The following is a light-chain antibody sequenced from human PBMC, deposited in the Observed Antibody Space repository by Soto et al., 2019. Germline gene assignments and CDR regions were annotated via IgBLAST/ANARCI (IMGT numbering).Light chain of an antibody. Sequence: QSVLTQPPSASGTPGQRVTISCSGSSSNIGSNYVYWYQQLPGTAPKLLIYSNNQRPSWVPDRFSGSKSGTSASLAISGLRSEDEADYYCAAWDDSLSGSYVFGTGTKVTVL. CDR2: SNN. CDR1: SSNIGSNY. CDR3: AAWDDSLSGSYV. V-gene: IGLV1-47*02. J-gene: IGLJ1*01.